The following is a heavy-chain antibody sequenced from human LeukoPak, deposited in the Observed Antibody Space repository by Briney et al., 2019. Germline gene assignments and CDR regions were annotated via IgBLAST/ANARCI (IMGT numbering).Heavy chain of an antibody. CDR1: GFTFSSYE. Sequence: GALRLSCAASGFTFSSYEMNWVRQAPGKGLEWVSYISSGSTIYYADSVKGRFTISRGNAKNSLYLQMNSLRAEDTAVYYCAELGITMIGGVWGKGTTVTISS. V-gene: IGHV3-48*03. CDR2: ISSGSTI. D-gene: IGHD3-10*02. CDR3: AELGITMIGGV. J-gene: IGHJ6*04.